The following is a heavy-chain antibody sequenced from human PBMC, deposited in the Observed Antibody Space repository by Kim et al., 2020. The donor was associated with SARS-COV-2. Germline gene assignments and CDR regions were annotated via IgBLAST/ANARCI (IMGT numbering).Heavy chain of an antibody. CDR3: AKALRNMVHMEV. CDR1: RITFRTSA. V-gene: IGHV3-30*18. Sequence: GGSLRLSCAAARITFRTSAMHWVRQAPGKGLEWVSSISYNGRNTYYEDSVKGRFTVSRDNSKNTMYLQMSGLRPEDTALYYCAKALRNMVHMEVWGQGTTVTVSS. J-gene: IGHJ6*01. D-gene: IGHD1-1*01. CDR2: ISYNGRNT.